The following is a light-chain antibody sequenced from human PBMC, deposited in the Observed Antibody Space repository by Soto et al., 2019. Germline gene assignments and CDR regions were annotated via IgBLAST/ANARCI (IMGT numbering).Light chain of an antibody. CDR2: EGN. V-gene: IGLV2-23*01. Sequence: QSALTQPASVSGSPGQSITISCTGTSSDVGSYNLVSWFQQHPGKAPKLMIYEGNKRPSGVSNRFSGFKSGNTASLTISGLQAEDEADYYCWSYAGSNTVVFGGGTKLTVL. CDR3: WSYAGSNTVV. CDR1: SSDVGSYNL. J-gene: IGLJ2*01.